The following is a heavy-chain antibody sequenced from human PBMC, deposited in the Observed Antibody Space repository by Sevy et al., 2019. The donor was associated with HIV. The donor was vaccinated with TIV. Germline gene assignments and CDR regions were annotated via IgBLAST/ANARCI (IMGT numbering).Heavy chain of an antibody. J-gene: IGHJ4*02. D-gene: IGHD3-22*01. CDR3: AKGNYETGTQYFDY. Sequence: GGSLRLSCAASGFTFNNYGMFWVRQAPEEGLEWVSGITGGRGSTYYAASVKGRFTVSRDSSRNTLYLQMNSLRVEDTAVYYCAKGNYETGTQYFDYWGQGILVTVSS. V-gene: IGHV3-23*01. CDR1: GFTFNNYG. CDR2: ITGGRGST.